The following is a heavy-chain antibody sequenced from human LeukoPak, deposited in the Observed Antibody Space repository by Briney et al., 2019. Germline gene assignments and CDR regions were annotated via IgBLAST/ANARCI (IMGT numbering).Heavy chain of an antibody. D-gene: IGHD3-22*01. CDR2: INPNSGGT. CDR3: ARDSAYYYDSSGYSPYDY. Sequence: ASVKVSCKASGYTFTGYYMRWVRQAPGQGLEWMGWINPNSGGTNYAQKFQGRVTMTRDTSISTAYMELSRLRSDDTAVYYCARDSAYYYDSSGYSPYDYWGQGTLVTVSS. V-gene: IGHV1-2*02. CDR1: GYTFTGYY. J-gene: IGHJ4*02.